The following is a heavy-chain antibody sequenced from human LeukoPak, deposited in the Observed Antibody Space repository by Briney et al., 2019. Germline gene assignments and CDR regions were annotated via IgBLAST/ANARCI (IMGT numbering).Heavy chain of an antibody. V-gene: IGHV3-30*04. Sequence: GGSLRLSCAASGFTFSSYAMHWVRQAPGRGLEGVAVMSYDGSNKYYAVSVKGRLTISRDNSKNTRYLQINRLRAEDTAVYYCASTGFDYWGQGTLVTVSS. D-gene: IGHD3-10*01. J-gene: IGHJ4*02. CDR2: MSYDGSNK. CDR1: GFTFSSYA. CDR3: ASTGFDY.